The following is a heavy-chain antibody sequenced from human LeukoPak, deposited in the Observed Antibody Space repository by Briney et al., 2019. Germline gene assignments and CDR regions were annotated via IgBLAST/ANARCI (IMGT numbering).Heavy chain of an antibody. CDR1: GLTFSSYW. CDR3: ARKVQSGYDNLQPPYMDV. CDR2: IKQDGSEK. J-gene: IGHJ6*03. Sequence: GGSLRLSCAASGLTFSSYWMSLVRQAPGKGLEWVANIKQDGSEKYYVDSVKGRFTISRDNAKNSLYLQMNSLRAEDTAVYYCARKVQSGYDNLQPPYMDVWGKGTTVTVSS. D-gene: IGHD5-12*01. V-gene: IGHV3-7*01.